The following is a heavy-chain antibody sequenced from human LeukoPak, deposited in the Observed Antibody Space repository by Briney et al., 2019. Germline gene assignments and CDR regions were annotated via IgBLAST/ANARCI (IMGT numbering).Heavy chain of an antibody. V-gene: IGHV4-4*07. CDR1: GGSISSYY. J-gene: IGHJ4*02. Sequence: PSETLSLTCTVSGGSISSYYWSWIRQPAGKGLEWIGRIYTSGSTNYNPSLKSRVTMSVDTSKNQFSLKLSSVTAADTAVYYCARDPLLVYYGSGSYEDYWGQGTLVTVSS. CDR3: ARDPLLVYYGSGSYEDY. D-gene: IGHD3-10*01. CDR2: IYTSGST.